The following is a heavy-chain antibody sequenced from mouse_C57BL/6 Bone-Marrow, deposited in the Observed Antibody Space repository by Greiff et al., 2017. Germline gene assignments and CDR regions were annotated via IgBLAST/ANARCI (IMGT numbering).Heavy chain of an antibody. CDR2: INPSSGYT. CDR1: GYTFTSYW. Sequence: QVQLQQSGAELAKPGASVKLSCKASGYTFTSYWMHWVNQRPGQGLEWIGYINPSSGYTKYNQKFKDKATLTADKSSSTAYMQLSSLTYEDSAVYYCASYYGSSCYAMDYWGQGTSVTVSS. V-gene: IGHV1-7*01. CDR3: ASYYGSSCYAMDY. D-gene: IGHD1-1*01. J-gene: IGHJ4*01.